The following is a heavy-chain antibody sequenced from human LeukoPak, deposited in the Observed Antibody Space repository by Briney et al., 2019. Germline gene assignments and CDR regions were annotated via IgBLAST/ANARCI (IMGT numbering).Heavy chain of an antibody. CDR1: GGSISSSNW. Sequence: PSGTLSLTCAVSGGSISSSNWWSWVRHPPGKGLEWIGEIYHSGSTNYNPSLKSRVTISVDKSKNQFSLKLSSVTAADTAVYYCARGWLWFGEPTNWFDPWGQGTLVTVSS. CDR3: ARGWLWFGEPTNWFDP. D-gene: IGHD3-10*01. CDR2: IYHSGST. V-gene: IGHV4-4*02. J-gene: IGHJ5*02.